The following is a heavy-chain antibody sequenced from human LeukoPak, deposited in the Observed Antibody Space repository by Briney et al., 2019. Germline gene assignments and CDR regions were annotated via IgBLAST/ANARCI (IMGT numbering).Heavy chain of an antibody. CDR2: VFYSGST. CDR3: ARHCSPNSLLSAFDYVWGSYVTQPLDH. D-gene: IGHD3-16*01. V-gene: IGHV4-39*01. J-gene: IGHJ4*02. CDR1: GGSVSSSSYH. Sequence: SETLSLTCTVSGGSVSSSSYHWGWIRQPPVKGLEWIGSVFYSGSTYYNPSLKSRVTMSVDTSKDQFSLKLSSVTAADTAVYYCARHCSPNSLLSAFDYVWGSYVTQPLDHWGQGTLVTVSS.